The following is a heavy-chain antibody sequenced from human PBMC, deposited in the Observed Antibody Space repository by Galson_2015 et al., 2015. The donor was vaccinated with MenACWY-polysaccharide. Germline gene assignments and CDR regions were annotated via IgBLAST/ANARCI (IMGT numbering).Heavy chain of an antibody. V-gene: IGHV1-69*04. CDR1: GGSFTTYA. D-gene: IGHD6-13*01. J-gene: IGHJ4*02. CDR2: IFPVVDLT. CDR3: ARGGGTYSDFDF. Sequence: SVKVSCKASGGSFTTYAFSWVRQAPGQGLEWMGRIFPVVDLTNYAPSLEGRVTIIADNSATTVHMELTDLTSEDTATYFCARGGGTYSDFDFWGQGTLVVVSS.